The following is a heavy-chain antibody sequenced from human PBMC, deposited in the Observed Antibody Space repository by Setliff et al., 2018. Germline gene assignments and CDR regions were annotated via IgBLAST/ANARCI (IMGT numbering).Heavy chain of an antibody. V-gene: IGHV1-69*11. Sequence: GASVKVSCKVSGGAFSNYGLTWVRQAPGQGLVWMGRIIPILETTNYAQNFQGRVSITADESTRTAYMELSRLTFEDTAVYYCAKSMTTVTTGGNEAFDIWGQGTMVTVSS. J-gene: IGHJ3*02. CDR3: AKSMTTVTTGGNEAFDI. CDR1: GGAFSNYG. CDR2: IIPILETT. D-gene: IGHD4-17*01.